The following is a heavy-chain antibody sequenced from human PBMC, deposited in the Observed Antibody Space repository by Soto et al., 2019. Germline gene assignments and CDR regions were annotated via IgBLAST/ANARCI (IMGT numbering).Heavy chain of an antibody. CDR2: IYYSGST. CDR3: ARDPPLPAAMVD. CDR1: GGSISSSSYY. Sequence: SETLSLTCTVSGGSISSSSYYWGWIRQPPGKGLEWIGSIYYSGSTYYNPSLKSRVTISVDTSKNQFSLKLSSVTAADTALYYCARDPPLPAAMVDWGRGTLVTVSS. D-gene: IGHD2-2*01. V-gene: IGHV4-39*07. J-gene: IGHJ4*02.